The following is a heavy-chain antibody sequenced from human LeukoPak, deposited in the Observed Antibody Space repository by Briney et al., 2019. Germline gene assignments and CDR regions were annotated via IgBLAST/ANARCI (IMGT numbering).Heavy chain of an antibody. CDR2: IYYSGST. J-gene: IGHJ4*02. Sequence: PSETLSLTCTVSGGSISSYYWSWIRQPPGKGLEWIGYIYYSGSTNYNPSLKSRVTISVDTSKNQFSLKLSSVTAADTAVYYCARQGQQLAVFDYWGQGTLVTVSS. CDR3: ARQGQQLAVFDY. CDR1: GGSISSYY. V-gene: IGHV4-59*08. D-gene: IGHD6-13*01.